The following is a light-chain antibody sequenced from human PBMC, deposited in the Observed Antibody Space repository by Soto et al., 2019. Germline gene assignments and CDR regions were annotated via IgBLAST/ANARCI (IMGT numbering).Light chain of an antibody. CDR1: QGISSY. CDR2: AAS. J-gene: IGKJ1*01. V-gene: IGKV1-8*01. CDR3: QQYYSYPSGT. Sequence: IKMTQSPSTLSASVGDTVTITCRASQGISSYLAWYQQKPGKAPKLLIYAASTLQSGVPSRFSGSGSGTDFTLTISCLQSEDFATYYCQQYYSYPSGTFGQGTKVDIK.